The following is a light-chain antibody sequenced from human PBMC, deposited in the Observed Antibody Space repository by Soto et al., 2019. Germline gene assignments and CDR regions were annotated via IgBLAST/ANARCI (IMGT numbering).Light chain of an antibody. CDR3: QQYGSSPYT. Sequence: EIVLTQSPATLSLSPGERATLSCGASQSVSSSYLAWYQQKPGLAPRPLIYAASSRATGIPDRFSGSGSGTDFTLAISRLEPQYFAVYYCQQYGSSPYTFGQGTKLVIK. J-gene: IGKJ2*01. V-gene: IGKV3D-20*01. CDR1: QSVSSSY. CDR2: AAS.